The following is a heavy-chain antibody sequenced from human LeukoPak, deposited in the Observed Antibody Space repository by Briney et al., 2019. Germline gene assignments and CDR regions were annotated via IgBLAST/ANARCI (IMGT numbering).Heavy chain of an antibody. CDR3: ASSIAVAGTGFDY. Sequence: ASVKVSCKASGYTFTGYYMHWVRQAPGQGLEWMGWINPNSGGTNYAQKFQGRVTMTRDTSISTAYMELSRLRSDNTAVYYCASSIAVAGTGFDYWGQGTLVTVSS. CDR1: GYTFTGYY. D-gene: IGHD6-19*01. J-gene: IGHJ4*02. CDR2: INPNSGGT. V-gene: IGHV1-2*02.